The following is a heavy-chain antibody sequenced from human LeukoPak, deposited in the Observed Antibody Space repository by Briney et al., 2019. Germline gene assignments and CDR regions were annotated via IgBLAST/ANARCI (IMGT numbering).Heavy chain of an antibody. CDR3: ARANIVVVTAIQKSCYFDY. J-gene: IGHJ4*02. V-gene: IGHV3-11*06. Sequence: GGSLRLSCAASGFTSSDYYMSWIRQAPGKGLEWVSYISSSSSYTNYADSVKGRFTISRDNAKNSLYLQMNSLRAEDTAVYYCARANIVVVTAIQKSCYFDYWGQGTLVTVSS. CDR2: ISSSSSYT. CDR1: GFTSSDYY. D-gene: IGHD2-21*02.